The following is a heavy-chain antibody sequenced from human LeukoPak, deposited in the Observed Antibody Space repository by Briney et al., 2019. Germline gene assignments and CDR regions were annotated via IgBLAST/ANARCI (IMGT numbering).Heavy chain of an antibody. J-gene: IGHJ4*02. CDR2: ISAYNGNT. CDR3: ARVIVSSGYYHFDY. CDR1: GYTFTSYG. V-gene: IGHV1-18*01. Sequence: PGGSLRLSCAASGYTFTSYGISWVRQAPGQGLEWMGWISAYNGNTNYAQKLQGRVTMTTDTSTSTAYMELRSLRSDDTAVYYCARVIVSSGYYHFDYWGQGTLVTVSS. D-gene: IGHD3-22*01.